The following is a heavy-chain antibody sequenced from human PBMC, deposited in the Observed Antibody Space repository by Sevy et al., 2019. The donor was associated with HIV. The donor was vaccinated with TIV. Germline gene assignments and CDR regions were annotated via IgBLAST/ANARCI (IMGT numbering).Heavy chain of an antibody. CDR3: ATDIVVGRDN. V-gene: IGHV1-24*01. Sequence: ASVKVSCKVSGYTRSKLSIHWVRLAPRKGLEWMGGFDREFDEAIYAQKFRGRVTVTEDTSADIAYMDINSLTSEDTAVYYCATDIVVGRDNWGQRTLVTVSS. D-gene: IGHD2-2*01. J-gene: IGHJ4*02. CDR2: FDREFDEA. CDR1: GYTRSKLS.